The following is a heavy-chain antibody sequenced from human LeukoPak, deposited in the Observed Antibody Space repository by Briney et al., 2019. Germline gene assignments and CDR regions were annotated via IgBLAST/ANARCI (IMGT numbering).Heavy chain of an antibody. Sequence: GGSLRLSCAVSGFTFSRYSMNWVRQATGKGLEWVSSISYIGTSIYYADSVKGRFTNSRDNAKNSLYRQMDSLRAEDTAVYYCAKDKIGYSSSWYPICDYWGQGTLVTVSS. D-gene: IGHD6-13*01. J-gene: IGHJ4*02. CDR3: AKDKIGYSSSWYPICDY. V-gene: IGHV3-21*04. CDR2: ISYIGTSI. CDR1: GFTFSRYS.